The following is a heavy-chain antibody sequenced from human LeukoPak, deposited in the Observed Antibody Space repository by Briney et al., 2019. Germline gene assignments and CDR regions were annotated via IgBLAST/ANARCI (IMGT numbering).Heavy chain of an antibody. CDR2: LNGGRT. V-gene: IGHV3-23*01. D-gene: IGHD2-2*03. Sequence: GGSLRLSCVASGFTFSNYAMSWVRQAPGKGLEWIAALNGGRTFFQYSVRGRFTISRDNSKNTLYLQLNSLRGDDTAVYYCVKEVTGYGYFDYWGRGTLVTVSS. CDR3: VKEVTGYGYFDY. CDR1: GFTFSNYA. J-gene: IGHJ4*02.